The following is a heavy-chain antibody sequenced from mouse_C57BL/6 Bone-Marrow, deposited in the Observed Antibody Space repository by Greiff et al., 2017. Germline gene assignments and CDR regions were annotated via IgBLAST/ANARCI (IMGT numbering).Heavy chain of an antibody. V-gene: IGHV1-81*01. CDR3: AARCAY. J-gene: IGHJ3*01. CDR1: GFTFTSYG. CDR2: IYPRSGNT. Sequence: QVQLQQSGAELARPGASVKLSCKASGFTFTSYGISWVKQRTGQGLEWIGEIYPRSGNTYYNEKFKGKATLTADKSSSKAYMEVRSLTYGDSAVYFCAARCAYWGQGTLVTVSA.